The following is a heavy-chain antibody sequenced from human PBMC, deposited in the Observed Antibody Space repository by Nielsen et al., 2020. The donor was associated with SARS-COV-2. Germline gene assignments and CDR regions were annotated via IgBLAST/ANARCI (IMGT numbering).Heavy chain of an antibody. V-gene: IGHV1-69*06. CDR2: IIPIFGTA. D-gene: IGHD6-13*01. Sequence: SVKVSCKASGGTFSSYAISWVRQAPGQGLEWMGGIIPIFGTANYAQKFQGRVTITADKSTSTAYMELSSLRSEDTAVYYCAVSSSWYPNYYYYYGMDVWGQGTTVTVSS. J-gene: IGHJ6*02. CDR1: GGTFSSYA. CDR3: AVSSSWYPNYYYYYGMDV.